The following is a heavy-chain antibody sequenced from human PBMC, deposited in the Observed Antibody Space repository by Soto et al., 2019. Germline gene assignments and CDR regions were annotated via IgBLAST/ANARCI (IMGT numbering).Heavy chain of an antibody. CDR3: ARWNVVAATQFDY. Sequence: GESLKISCKGSGYSFTTYWIGWVRQMPGKGLEWMGIIYPGDSDTRYSPSFQGQVTISADKSISTAYLQWSSLKASDTAMYYCARWNVVAATQFDYWGQGTLVTVSS. V-gene: IGHV5-51*01. CDR1: GYSFTTYW. CDR2: IYPGDSDT. D-gene: IGHD2-15*01. J-gene: IGHJ4*02.